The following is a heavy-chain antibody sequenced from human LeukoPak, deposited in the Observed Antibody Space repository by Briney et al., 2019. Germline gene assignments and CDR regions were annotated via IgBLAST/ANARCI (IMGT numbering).Heavy chain of an antibody. CDR3: ARGVAVAGTSEWKQHYYGMDV. Sequence: GGSLRLSCAASGFNFNNYGLHWVRQAPGKGLEWVAVVSYDGSNKYYADSVKGRFTISRDNSKNTLYLQMNSLRAEDTAVYYCARGVAVAGTSEWKQHYYGMDVWGQGTTVTVSS. J-gene: IGHJ6*02. D-gene: IGHD6-19*01. CDR2: VSYDGSNK. CDR1: GFNFNNYG. V-gene: IGHV3-30*03.